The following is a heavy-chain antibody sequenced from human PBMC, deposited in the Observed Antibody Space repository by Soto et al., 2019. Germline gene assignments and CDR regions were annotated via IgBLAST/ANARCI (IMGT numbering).Heavy chain of an antibody. CDR3: AREQYSSGWYEFLNYYGMDV. V-gene: IGHV3-33*01. CDR1: GFTFSSYG. CDR2: IWYDGSNK. Sequence: GGSLRLSCAASGFTFSSYGMHWVRQAPGKGLEWVAVIWYDGSNKYYADSVKGRFTISRDNSKNTLYLQMNSLRAEDTAVYYCAREQYSSGWYEFLNYYGMDVWGQGTTVTVSS. D-gene: IGHD6-19*01. J-gene: IGHJ6*02.